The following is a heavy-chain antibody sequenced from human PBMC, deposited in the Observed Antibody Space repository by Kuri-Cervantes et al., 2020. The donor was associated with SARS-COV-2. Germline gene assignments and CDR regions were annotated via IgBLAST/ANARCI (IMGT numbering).Heavy chain of an antibody. CDR1: GGSISSGGYY. Sequence: LSLTCTVSGGSISSGGYYWSWIRQAPGKGLEWVSYISSSGSTIYYADSVKGRFTISRDNAKNSLYLQMNSLRAEDTAVYYCARPYDEGPTTPNWGQGTLVTVSS. D-gene: IGHD3-22*01. CDR3: ARPYDEGPTTPN. J-gene: IGHJ4*02. CDR2: ISSSGSTI. V-gene: IGHV3-11*04.